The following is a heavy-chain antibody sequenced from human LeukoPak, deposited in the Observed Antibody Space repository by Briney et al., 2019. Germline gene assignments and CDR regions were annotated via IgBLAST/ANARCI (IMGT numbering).Heavy chain of an antibody. J-gene: IGHJ6*03. CDR3: ARIAGTRATMVRNDYYYMDV. Sequence: ASVKVSCKASGYTFTGYHMHWVRQAPGQGLERMGRINPNTGDTNFAQNFQGRVNMTRDTSITTAYMELSRLRSDDTAVYYCARIAGTRATMVRNDYYYMDVWGKGTTVTVSS. CDR1: GYTFTGYH. CDR2: INPNTGDT. D-gene: IGHD3-10*01. V-gene: IGHV1-2*02.